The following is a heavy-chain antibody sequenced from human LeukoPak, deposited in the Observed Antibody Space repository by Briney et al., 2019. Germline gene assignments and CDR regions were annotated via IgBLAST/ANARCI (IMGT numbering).Heavy chain of an antibody. CDR2: ISSSSSTI. J-gene: IGHJ4*02. D-gene: IGHD5-18*01. Sequence: GGSLRLSCAASGFTFSSYSMNWVRQAPGKGLEWVSYISSSSSTIYYADSVKGRFTISRDNAKNSLYLQMNRLRDEDTAVYCCARVLDTAQRGDYWGQGTLVTVSS. CDR1: GFTFSSYS. V-gene: IGHV3-48*02. CDR3: ARVLDTAQRGDY.